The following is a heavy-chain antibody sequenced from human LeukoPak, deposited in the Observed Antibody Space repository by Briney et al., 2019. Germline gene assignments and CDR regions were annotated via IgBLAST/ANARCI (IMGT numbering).Heavy chain of an antibody. CDR3: ARDIVVVTAILDY. CDR1: GFTFSSYW. V-gene: IGHV3-7*01. D-gene: IGHD2-21*02. Sequence: GGSLRLSCAASGFTFSSYWMSWVRQAPGKGLEWVANIKQDGSEKYYVDSVKGRFTISRDNAKNSLYLQMNSLRAEDTAVYYCARDIVVVTAILDYWGQGTLVTVSS. CDR2: IKQDGSEK. J-gene: IGHJ4*02.